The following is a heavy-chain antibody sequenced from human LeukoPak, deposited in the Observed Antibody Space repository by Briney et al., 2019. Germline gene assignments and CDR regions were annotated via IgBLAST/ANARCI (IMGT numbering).Heavy chain of an antibody. CDR3: ARDSPNPNTAMGDFDY. Sequence: PSETLSLTCTVSGGSISSYYWSWIRQPPGKGLEWIGYIYYSGSTNYNPSLKSRVTISVDTSKNQFSLKLSSVTAADTAVYYCARDSPNPNTAMGDFDYWGQGTLVTVSS. CDR1: GGSISSYY. J-gene: IGHJ4*02. V-gene: IGHV4-59*01. CDR2: IYYSGST. D-gene: IGHD5-18*01.